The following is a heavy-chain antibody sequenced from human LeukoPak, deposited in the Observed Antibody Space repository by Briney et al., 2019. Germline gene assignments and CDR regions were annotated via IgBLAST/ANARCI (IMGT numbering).Heavy chain of an antibody. Sequence: GGSLRLSCGASGFTFSSYEMNWVRQAPGRGLEWVSYISSSGSTIYYSDSVKGRFTISRDNAKNSLYLQMNSLRAEDTAVYYCARVGYSYGLDYFDYWGQGNLVTVSS. V-gene: IGHV3-48*03. CDR1: GFTFSSYE. J-gene: IGHJ4*02. D-gene: IGHD5-18*01. CDR2: ISSSGSTI. CDR3: ARVGYSYGLDYFDY.